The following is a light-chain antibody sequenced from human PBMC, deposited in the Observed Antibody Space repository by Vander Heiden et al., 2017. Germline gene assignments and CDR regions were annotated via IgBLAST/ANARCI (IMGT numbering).Light chain of an antibody. CDR2: RNN. Sequence: QSLPTQPPSASGTPGQRVTIPCSGSNSNIGRNPESWDQRPPGTAHKLLIFRNNQRPAGVPDRFSGSKAGTSASLAISGHQAEEEADYCCAVGDDSMFWLFGGGTKLTVL. CDR1: NSNIGRNP. CDR3: AVGDDSMFWL. V-gene: IGLV1-44*01. J-gene: IGLJ3*02.